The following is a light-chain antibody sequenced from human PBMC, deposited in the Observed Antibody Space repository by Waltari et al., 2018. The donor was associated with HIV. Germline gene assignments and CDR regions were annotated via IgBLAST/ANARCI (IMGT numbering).Light chain of an antibody. CDR1: QSISSY. Sequence: DIQMTQSPSSLSASVGDRVTTTCRASQSISSYLNWHQQKPGKAPKLLIYAASSLQSGVPSRFSGSGSGTDFTLTISSLQPEDFATYYCQQSYSLFTFGPGTKVDIK. J-gene: IGKJ3*01. CDR2: AAS. CDR3: QQSYSLFT. V-gene: IGKV1-39*01.